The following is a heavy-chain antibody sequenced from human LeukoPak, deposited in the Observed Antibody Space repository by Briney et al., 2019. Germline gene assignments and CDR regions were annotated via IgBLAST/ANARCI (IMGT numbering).Heavy chain of an antibody. CDR1: GYSISSGYY. J-gene: IGHJ3*02. V-gene: IGHV4-38-2*01. CDR3: IMAAAIVNAFDI. Sequence: SETLSLTCAVSGYSISSGYYWGWIRQPPGKGLAWVGSIYHSGSTYYNPSLKSRVTISVDTSKNQFSLKLSSVTAADTAVYYGIMAAAIVNAFDIWGQGTMVTVSS. D-gene: IGHD2-2*01. CDR2: IYHSGST.